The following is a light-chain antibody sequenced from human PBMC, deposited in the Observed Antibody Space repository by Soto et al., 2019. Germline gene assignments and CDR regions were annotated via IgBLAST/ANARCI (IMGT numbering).Light chain of an antibody. CDR3: QHLDPYPYT. Sequence: DIQLTQSPSFLSASVGDRVTITCRASQGISSYLAWYQQKAGEAPRLLLYASSTLLTGVPSRFSGSGSGTEFTLTISSLQPEDFATYYCQHLDPYPYTFGQGTKLEIK. J-gene: IGKJ2*01. V-gene: IGKV1-9*01. CDR1: QGISSY. CDR2: ASS.